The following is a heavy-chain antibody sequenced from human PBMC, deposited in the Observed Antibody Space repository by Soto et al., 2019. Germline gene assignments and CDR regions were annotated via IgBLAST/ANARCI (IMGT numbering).Heavy chain of an antibody. CDR1: GFTFSSYG. J-gene: IGHJ6*02. V-gene: IGHV3-30*18. D-gene: IGHD1-26*01. CDR3: AKDRLRGGFLTTATTNCMDV. CDR2: ISYDGSNK. Sequence: PGGSLRPSCAAPGFTFSSYGMHWVRQAPGKGLAWVALISYDGSNKYYVDSVKGRFTISRDNSKTTLFLQMNSLRAGDTAVYYCAKDRLRGGFLTTATTNCMDVWGQGTTVTVSS.